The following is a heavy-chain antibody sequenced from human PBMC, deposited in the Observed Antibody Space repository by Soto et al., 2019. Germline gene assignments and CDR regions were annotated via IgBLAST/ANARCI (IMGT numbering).Heavy chain of an antibody. CDR3: ARVRITFGGVIVSFDY. D-gene: IGHD3-16*02. CDR2: INHSGST. CDR1: GGSFSGYY. V-gene: IGHV4-34*01. J-gene: IGHJ4*02. Sequence: QVQLQQWGAGLLKPSETLSLTCAVYGGSFSGYYWSWIRQPPGKGLEWIGEINHSGSTNYNPSLKSRVTISADTSKNQFSLKLSSVTAADTAVYYCARVRITFGGVIVSFDYWGQGTLVTVSS.